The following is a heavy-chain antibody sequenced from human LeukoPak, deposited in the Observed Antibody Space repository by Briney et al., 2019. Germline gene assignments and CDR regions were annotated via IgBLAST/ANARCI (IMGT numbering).Heavy chain of an antibody. CDR2: INPNSGGT. V-gene: IGHV1-2*06. D-gene: IGHD3-3*01. J-gene: IGHJ3*02. Sequence: ASVKVSCKASADTFISYAISWVRQAPGQGLEWMGRINPNSGGTNYAQKFQGRVTMTRDTSISTAYMELSRLRSDDTAVYYCARSLGGYYDLRDDAFDIWGQGTMVTVSS. CDR3: ARSLGGYYDLRDDAFDI. CDR1: ADTFISYA.